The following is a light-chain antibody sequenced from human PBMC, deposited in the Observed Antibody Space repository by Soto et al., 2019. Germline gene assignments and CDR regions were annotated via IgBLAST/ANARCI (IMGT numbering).Light chain of an antibody. CDR2: DVS. CDR3: SSYTATRTVV. CDR1: SSDVGGYNY. J-gene: IGLJ3*02. Sequence: QSALTQPASVAGSPGQSITIACTGTSSDVGGYNYVSWYQLHPGKAPRLVIYDVSIRPPAVSDRFSGSTSGNTASLTISGLQAEHEADYYCSSYTATRTVVFGGGTKLTVL. V-gene: IGLV2-14*03.